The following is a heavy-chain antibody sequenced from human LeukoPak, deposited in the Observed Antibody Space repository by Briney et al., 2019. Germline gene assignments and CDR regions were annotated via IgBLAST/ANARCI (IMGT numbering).Heavy chain of an antibody. Sequence: GGSLRLSCAASGFTFNNYAMIWVRQAPGKGLEWVSTIIGSGGSTDYADSVKGRFTISRDNSKDTLFLQMDSLRVEDTAVYYCATFCSGGDCYSFAPWGQGTLVTVSS. CDR3: ATFCSGGDCYSFAP. V-gene: IGHV3-23*01. CDR2: IIGSGGST. J-gene: IGHJ5*02. CDR1: GFTFNNYA. D-gene: IGHD2-15*01.